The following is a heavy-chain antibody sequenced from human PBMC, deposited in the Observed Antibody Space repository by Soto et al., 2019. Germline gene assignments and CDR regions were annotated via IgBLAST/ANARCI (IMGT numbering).Heavy chain of an antibody. CDR2: IWYDGSEK. CDR3: ARGRFGTQAYYHYMDV. J-gene: IGHJ6*03. V-gene: IGHV3-33*01. CDR1: GFSFSGYG. Sequence: QVQLVESGGGVVQPGSSLRLSCAASGFSFSGYGMYWVRQSPVKGLECVAIIWYDGSEKYEADSVKGRFTTSRDNSKNTLFLLMISLSAEDTAIYYCARGRFGTQAYYHYMDVWGEGTTVTVSS. D-gene: IGHD1-1*01.